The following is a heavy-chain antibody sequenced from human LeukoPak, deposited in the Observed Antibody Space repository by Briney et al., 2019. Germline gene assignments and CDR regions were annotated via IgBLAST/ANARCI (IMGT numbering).Heavy chain of an antibody. Sequence: GGSLRLSCAASGFTFGDYGMSWVRQAPGKGLEWVSGINWNGGSTGYADSLVGRFTISRDNAKNSLYLQMDSLRAEDTAFYYCARDRPSAFYFDSWGQGTLVTVSS. V-gene: IGHV3-20*04. CDR1: GFTFGDYG. CDR2: INWNGGST. CDR3: ARDRPSAFYFDS. J-gene: IGHJ4*02.